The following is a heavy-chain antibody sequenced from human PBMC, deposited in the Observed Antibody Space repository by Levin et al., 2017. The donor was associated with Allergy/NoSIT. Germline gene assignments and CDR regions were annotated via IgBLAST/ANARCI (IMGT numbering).Heavy chain of an antibody. J-gene: IGHJ4*02. CDR1: GFTFSNYW. Sequence: PGGSLRLSCAASGFTFSNYWMHWVRQAPGKGLVWVSLINTDGSNTNYADSVKGRFTISRDNAKNTLYLQMNSLRAEDTAVYYCAPLYCSGGSCYSEWGQGTLVTVSS. D-gene: IGHD2-15*01. CDR2: INTDGSNT. CDR3: APLYCSGGSCYSE. V-gene: IGHV3-74*01.